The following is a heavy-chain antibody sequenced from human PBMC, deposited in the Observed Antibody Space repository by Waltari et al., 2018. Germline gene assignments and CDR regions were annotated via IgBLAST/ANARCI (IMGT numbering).Heavy chain of an antibody. D-gene: IGHD3-10*01. J-gene: IGHJ5*02. Sequence: EVQLVQSGAEVKKHGESLKISCKGSGYTFTNYGIGWVRQMPGKGLEWMGIIYPIDSDTLYSPSFQAQGSISVDKSISTAYLQGSSLRASATAMYYCARLVGGSGGTAANWFDPWGQGTLVTVSS. CDR1: GYTFTNYG. CDR2: IYPIDSDT. V-gene: IGHV5-51*01. CDR3: ARLVGGSGGTAANWFDP.